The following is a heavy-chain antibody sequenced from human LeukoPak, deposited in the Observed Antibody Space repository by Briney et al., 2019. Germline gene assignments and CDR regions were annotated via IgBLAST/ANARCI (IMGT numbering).Heavy chain of an antibody. V-gene: IGHV4-61*02. CDR2: IYTSGYT. Sequence: SQTLSLTCTVSGGSINSGSYYWNWIRQSAGKGLEWIGRIYTSGYTNYNPSLKSRVTVSADTSKNQFSLKLTSVTAADTAVYYCARALRWELAYYFDQWGQGIMVTVSS. D-gene: IGHD4-23*01. CDR3: ARALRWELAYYFDQ. J-gene: IGHJ4*02. CDR1: GGSINSGSYY.